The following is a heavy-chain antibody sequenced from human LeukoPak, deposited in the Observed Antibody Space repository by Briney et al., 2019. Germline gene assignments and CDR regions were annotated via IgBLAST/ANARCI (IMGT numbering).Heavy chain of an antibody. V-gene: IGHV4-39*01. CDR2: IYYSGST. D-gene: IGHD2-2*01. CDR3: ARHPGDCSSTSCYLRGNWFDP. CDR1: GGSISSSSYY. J-gene: IGHJ5*02. Sequence: SETLSLTXTVSGGSISSSSYYWGWIRQPPGKGLEWIGSIYYSGSTYYNPSLKSRVTISVDTSKNQFSLKLSSVTAADTAVYYCARHPGDCSSTSCYLRGNWFDPWGQGTLVTVSS.